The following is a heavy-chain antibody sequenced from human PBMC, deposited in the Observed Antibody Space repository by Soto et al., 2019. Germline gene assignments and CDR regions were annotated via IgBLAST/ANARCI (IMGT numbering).Heavy chain of an antibody. Sequence: GAPVKVSFKASGFTLPHYGIFSGRQAPGKGIEWMGWIRDYNGNTDYAQKFQSRVTMTTDTSTSTAFMELRSLLSDDTAVYYCTREVDLGGVIANGYWGQGTLVTVSS. CDR2: IRDYNGNT. CDR3: TREVDLGGVIANGY. V-gene: IGHV1-18*04. D-gene: IGHD3-16*02. J-gene: IGHJ4*02. CDR1: GFTLPHYG.